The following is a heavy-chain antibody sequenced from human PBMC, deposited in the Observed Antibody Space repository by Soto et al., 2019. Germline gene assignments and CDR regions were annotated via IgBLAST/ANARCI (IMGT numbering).Heavy chain of an antibody. CDR3: ARDLDWSFDY. J-gene: IGHJ4*02. D-gene: IGHD3-9*01. CDR2: ISSTYEI. CDR1: GFTFSRYA. V-gene: IGHV3-48*01. Sequence: PGGSLRLSCAASGFTFSRYAMNWVRQAPGKGLEWISYISSTYEIHYIDSLEGRFTVSRDNAKNSLFLQMNNLRAEDTAVYFCARDLDWSFDYWGQGTLVTVSS.